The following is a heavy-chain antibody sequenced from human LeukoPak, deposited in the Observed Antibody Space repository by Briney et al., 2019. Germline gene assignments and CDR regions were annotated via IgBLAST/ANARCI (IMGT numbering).Heavy chain of an antibody. CDR2: INHSGST. CDR3: AIPGYCSSTSCLYYFDY. V-gene: IGHV4-34*01. CDR1: GGSFSGYY. D-gene: IGHD2-2*03. J-gene: IGHJ4*02. Sequence: SETLSLTCAVYGGSFSGYYWSWIRQPPGKGLEWIGEINHSGSTNYNPSLKSRVTISVDTSKNQFSLKLSSVTAADTAVYYCAIPGYCSSTSCLYYFDYWGQGTPVTVSS.